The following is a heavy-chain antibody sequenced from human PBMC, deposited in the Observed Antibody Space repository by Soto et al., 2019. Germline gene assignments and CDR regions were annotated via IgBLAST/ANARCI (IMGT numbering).Heavy chain of an antibody. CDR2: FDPEDGET. Sequence: ASVKVSCKVSVYTLTELSIHWVRQAPGKGLEWMGGFDPEDGETIYAQKFQGRVTMTEDTSTDTAYMELSSLRSEDTAVYYCATAMVRGVQGPAEHYYYYYGMDVRGQGTTVTVSS. D-gene: IGHD3-10*01. J-gene: IGHJ6*02. V-gene: IGHV1-24*01. CDR3: ATAMVRGVQGPAEHYYYYYGMDV. CDR1: VYTLTELS.